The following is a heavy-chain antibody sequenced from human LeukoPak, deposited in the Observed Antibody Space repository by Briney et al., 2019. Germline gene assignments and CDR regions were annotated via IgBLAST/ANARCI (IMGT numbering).Heavy chain of an antibody. CDR3: AKARGGSYYGSKRDGIDY. Sequence: GRSLRLSCAASGFTFSSYGMHWVRQAPGKGLEWVAVISYDGSNKYYADSVKGRFTISRDNSKNTLYLQMNSLRSEDTAVYYCAKARGGSYYGSKRDGIDYWGQGTLVSVSS. V-gene: IGHV3-30*18. CDR2: ISYDGSNK. J-gene: IGHJ4*02. CDR1: GFTFSSYG. D-gene: IGHD1-26*01.